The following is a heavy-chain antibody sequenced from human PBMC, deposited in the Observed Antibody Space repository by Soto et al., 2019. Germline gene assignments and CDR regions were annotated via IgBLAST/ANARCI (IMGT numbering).Heavy chain of an antibody. J-gene: IGHJ4*02. D-gene: IGHD6-19*01. Sequence: QVQLVQSGGEVKKPGASVKVSCKASGDTVTKYGISWVRQAPGQGLEWLGWISFYNGHTNYALKFQDRITCTTDTSTRTASMEWRSLTSDDTGVYYCASATSIAVAGKETWGQGTLVTASS. V-gene: IGHV1-18*01. CDR2: ISFYNGHT. CDR1: GDTVTKYG. CDR3: ASATSIAVAGKET.